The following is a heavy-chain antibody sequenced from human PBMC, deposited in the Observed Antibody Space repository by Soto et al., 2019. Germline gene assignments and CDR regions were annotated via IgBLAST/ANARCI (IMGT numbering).Heavy chain of an antibody. Sequence: ASVKVSCKASGYNFIDYDINWMRQSTGQGLEWMGWMTPNSGNTGYAQKFQGRVTMTRNTSISTAYMELSSLRSEDTAVYYCARGQSTGGYGEPYYYYMGVWGKGTTVTVSS. CDR1: GYNFIDYD. J-gene: IGHJ6*03. CDR3: ARGQSTGGYGEPYYYYMGV. CDR2: MTPNSGNT. D-gene: IGHD4-17*01. V-gene: IGHV1-8*01.